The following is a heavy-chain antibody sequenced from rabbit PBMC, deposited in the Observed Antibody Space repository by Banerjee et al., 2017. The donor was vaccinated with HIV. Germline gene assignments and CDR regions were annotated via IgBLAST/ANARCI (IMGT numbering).Heavy chain of an antibody. D-gene: IGHD1-1*01. CDR2: IYSGSGNPST. Sequence: QQQLEESGGGLVKPGGTLTLTCTASGIDFSSSGYMCWVRQAPGKGLEWIGCIYSGSGNPSTHYANWAKGRFTISKTSSTTVTLQMTSLTAADTATYFCARSGTIHGYVMDLWGQGTLVTVS. J-gene: IGHJ6*01. V-gene: IGHV1S45*01. CDR3: ARSGTIHGYVMDL. CDR1: GIDFSSSGY.